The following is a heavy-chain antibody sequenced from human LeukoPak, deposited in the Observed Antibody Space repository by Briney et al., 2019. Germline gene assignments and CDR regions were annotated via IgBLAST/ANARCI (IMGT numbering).Heavy chain of an antibody. Sequence: SETLSLTCTVSGGSISSYYWSWIRQPPGKGLEWIGYIYYSGSTNYNPSLKSRVTISVDTSKNQFSLKLSSMTAADTAVYYCARRYYDFWSGYYDYWGQGTLVTVSS. CDR1: GGSISSYY. CDR2: IYYSGST. D-gene: IGHD3-3*01. CDR3: ARRYYDFWSGYYDY. V-gene: IGHV4-59*08. J-gene: IGHJ4*02.